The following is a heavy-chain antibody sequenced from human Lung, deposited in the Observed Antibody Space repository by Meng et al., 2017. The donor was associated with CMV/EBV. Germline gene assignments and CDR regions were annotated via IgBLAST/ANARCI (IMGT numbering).Heavy chain of an antibody. V-gene: IGHV1-46*03. Sequence: ASVXVSCKASGYTFTSYYMHWVRQDPGQGLEWMGIINPSGGSTSYAQKFQGRVTMTSHTSTSTVYMELSSLRSEDTTVYYCARDLSATIIFWGQGTLVTVSS. D-gene: IGHD2/OR15-2a*01. CDR1: GYTFTSYY. CDR2: INPSGGST. J-gene: IGHJ1*01. CDR3: ARDLSATIIF.